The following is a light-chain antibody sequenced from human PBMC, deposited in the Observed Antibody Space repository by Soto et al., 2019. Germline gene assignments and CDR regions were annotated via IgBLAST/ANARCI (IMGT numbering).Light chain of an antibody. CDR1: QSVLYSSNNKNY. CDR2: WAS. J-gene: IGKJ2*01. V-gene: IGKV4-1*01. CDR3: QQYYTTPYT. Sequence: DFVMTQSPDSLAVSLGERATINCKSSQSVLYSSNNKNYLTWYQQKPGQPPKLLIYWASTRQSGVPDRFSGSGSGTDFTLTISSLQAEDVAVYYCQQYYTTPYTFGQGTRLELK.